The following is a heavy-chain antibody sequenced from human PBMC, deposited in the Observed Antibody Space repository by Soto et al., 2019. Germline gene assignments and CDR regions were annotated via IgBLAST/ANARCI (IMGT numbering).Heavy chain of an antibody. D-gene: IGHD3-3*01. CDR2: INPHGGST. CDR3: ARSSGGNFGIIIAGSNWFDP. V-gene: IGHV1-46*01. Sequence: ASVKVSCKAPGDTFTSYYLNWVRQAPGQGLEWMGVINPHGGSTKYAQKFQGRVTMTRDTSRRTVYMELRSLRSDHTAIYYCARSSGGNFGIIIAGSNWFDPWGKGTLVTVSS. J-gene: IGHJ5*02. CDR1: GDTFTSYY.